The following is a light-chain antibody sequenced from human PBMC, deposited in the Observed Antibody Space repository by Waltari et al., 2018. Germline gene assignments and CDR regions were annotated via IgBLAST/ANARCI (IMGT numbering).Light chain of an antibody. V-gene: IGLV2-11*01. CDR1: SSDVGGYNY. Sequence: QSALTQPRSVSGSPGQSVTISCTGTSSDVGGYNYVSWYQQHPGKAPKLMIYDVSKRPSGVPDLFSGSKSGNTASLTISGLQAEDEADYYCCSYAGSYPYVFGTGTKVTVL. J-gene: IGLJ1*01. CDR3: CSYAGSYPYV. CDR2: DVS.